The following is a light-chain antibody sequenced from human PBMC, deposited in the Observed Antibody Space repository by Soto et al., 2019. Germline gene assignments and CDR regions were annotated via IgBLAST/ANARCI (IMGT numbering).Light chain of an antibody. V-gene: IGKV1-33*01. CDR1: EDINNN. CDR2: AAS. Sequence: DIQMTQSPSSLSASVGDRVTITCQASEDINNNLNWYQKKPGEAPKLLIYAASNSQAGVPSRFSGSGSGTHYTFTISSLQPDDTATYYCQHYDNFPPLSTFGGGTKVEIK. CDR3: QHYDNFPPLST. J-gene: IGKJ4*01.